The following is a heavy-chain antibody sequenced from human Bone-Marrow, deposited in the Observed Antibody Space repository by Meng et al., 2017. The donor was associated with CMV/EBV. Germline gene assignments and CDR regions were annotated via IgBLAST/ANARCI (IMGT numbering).Heavy chain of an antibody. CDR3: ARDATMVRGGVRFDP. CDR1: GGTFSSYA. J-gene: IGHJ5*02. V-gene: IGHV1-69*05. D-gene: IGHD3-10*01. Sequence: SVKVSCKASGGTFSSYAISWVRQAPGQGLEWMGGIIPIFGTANYAQKFQGRVTITTDESTSTAYMELSSLRSEETAVYYCARDATMVRGGVRFDPWGQGARVTGSS. CDR2: IIPIFGTA.